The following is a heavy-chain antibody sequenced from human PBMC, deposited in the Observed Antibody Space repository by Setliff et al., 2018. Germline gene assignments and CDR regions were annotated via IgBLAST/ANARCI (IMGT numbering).Heavy chain of an antibody. CDR3: ARTPAAGTGDAFDI. D-gene: IGHD6-13*01. J-gene: IGHJ3*02. CDR2: ISNSGST. V-gene: IGHV4-30-4*08. CDR1: GGSGDYY. Sequence: SETLSLTCTVSGGSGDYYWSWIRQPPGKGLEWIGYISNSGSTYYKSSLKSRLTISIDTSKSQFSLKLGSATAADTAMYYCARTPAAGTGDAFDIWGQGTMVTVPS.